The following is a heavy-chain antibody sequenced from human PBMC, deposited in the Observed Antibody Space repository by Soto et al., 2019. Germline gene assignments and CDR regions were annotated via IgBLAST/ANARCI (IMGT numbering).Heavy chain of an antibody. CDR1: GFSLNNQA. CDR3: AKRVAYVVATDY. CDR2: IYSNHDTT. D-gene: IGHD5-12*01. J-gene: IGHJ4*02. Sequence: GGSLRLSCTASGFSLNNQAMSWVRQAPGKGLEWVSSIYSNHDTTYYADSVKGRFTISRDNSKHTVYLQMHSLRVDDTVVYYCAKRVAYVVATDYWGQGILVTVSS. V-gene: IGHV3-23*01.